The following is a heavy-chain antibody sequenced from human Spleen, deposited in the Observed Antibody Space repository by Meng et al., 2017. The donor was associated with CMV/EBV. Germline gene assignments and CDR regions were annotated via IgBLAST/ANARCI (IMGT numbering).Heavy chain of an antibody. Sequence: GESLKISCAASGFTFSSYWMSWVRQAPGKGLEWVSYISSSGSTIYYADSVKGRFTISRDNAKNSLYLQMNSLRAEDTAVYYCAVKGGNYAGEYFDYWGQGTLVTVSS. J-gene: IGHJ4*02. D-gene: IGHD4-11*01. CDR3: AVKGGNYAGEYFDY. V-gene: IGHV3-48*04. CDR2: ISSSGSTI. CDR1: GFTFSSYW.